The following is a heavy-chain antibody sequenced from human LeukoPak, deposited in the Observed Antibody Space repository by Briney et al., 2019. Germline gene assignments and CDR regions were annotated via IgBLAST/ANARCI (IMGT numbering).Heavy chain of an antibody. Sequence: ASVKVSCKASGYTFTSYAMHWVRQAPGQRLEWMGWINAGNGNTKYSQEFQGRVTITRDTSASTAYMELSSLRSEDMAVYYCAGERRERLLWFGELDEQEYYYYCMDVWGKGTTVTVSS. D-gene: IGHD3-10*01. CDR2: INAGNGNT. CDR3: AGERRERLLWFGELDEQEYYYYCMDV. J-gene: IGHJ6*03. V-gene: IGHV1-3*03. CDR1: GYTFTSYA.